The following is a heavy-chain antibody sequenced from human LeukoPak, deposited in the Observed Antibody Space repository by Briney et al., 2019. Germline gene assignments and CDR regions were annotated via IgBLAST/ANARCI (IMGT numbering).Heavy chain of an antibody. CDR1: GFTISSYA. Sequence: GGSLRLSCAASGFTISSYAMTWVRQAPGKGLEWVSVIYSGGSTYYADSVKGRFTISRDSSKNTLYLQMNSLRPEDTAVYYCANTRYYDSSGPLDYWGQGTLVTVSS. V-gene: IGHV3-66*02. J-gene: IGHJ4*02. CDR2: IYSGGST. D-gene: IGHD3-22*01. CDR3: ANTRYYDSSGPLDY.